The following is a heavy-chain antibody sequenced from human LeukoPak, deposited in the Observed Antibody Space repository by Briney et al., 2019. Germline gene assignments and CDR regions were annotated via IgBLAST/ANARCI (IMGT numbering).Heavy chain of an antibody. Sequence: SETLSLTCTVSGGSISSYYWSWIRQPPGKGLEWIGYIYYSGSTNYNPSLKSRVTISVDTSKNQFSLKLSSVTAADTAVYYCAREYYYDSSGYDYWGQGTLVTVSS. CDR2: IYYSGST. CDR1: GGSISSYY. D-gene: IGHD3-22*01. CDR3: AREYYYDSSGYDY. V-gene: IGHV4-59*12. J-gene: IGHJ4*02.